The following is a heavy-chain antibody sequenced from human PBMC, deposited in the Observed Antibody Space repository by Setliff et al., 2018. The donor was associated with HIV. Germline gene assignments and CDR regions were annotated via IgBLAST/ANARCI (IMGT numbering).Heavy chain of an antibody. V-gene: IGHV4-34*01. J-gene: IGHJ6*03. D-gene: IGHD1-26*01. CDR1: GGSFSGYY. CDR2: INHSGST. Sequence: PSETLSLTCAVYGGSFSGYYWSWIRQPPGKGLEWIGEINHSGSTNCSPSLKSRVTISVDTSKNQFSLNLSSVTAADTAVYFCARGWELPFYYYYYYMDVWGKGTTVTVSS. CDR3: ARGWELPFYYYYYYMDV.